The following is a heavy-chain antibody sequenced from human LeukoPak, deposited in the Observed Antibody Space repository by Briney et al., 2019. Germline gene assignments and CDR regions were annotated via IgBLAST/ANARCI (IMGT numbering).Heavy chain of an antibody. Sequence: GASVKVSCKAPGYTFTSYGISWVRQAPGQGLEWMGWISAYNGNTNYAQKLQGKVTMTTDTSTSTAYMELRSLRSDDTAVYYCASLNYYDTSGYFDYWGQGTLVTVSS. V-gene: IGHV1-18*01. CDR3: ASLNYYDTSGYFDY. J-gene: IGHJ4*02. D-gene: IGHD3-22*01. CDR1: GYTFTSYG. CDR2: ISAYNGNT.